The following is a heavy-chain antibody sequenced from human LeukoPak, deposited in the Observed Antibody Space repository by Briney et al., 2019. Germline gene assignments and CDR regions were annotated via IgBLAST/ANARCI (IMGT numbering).Heavy chain of an antibody. CDR3: ARFKGGTGFDY. J-gene: IGHJ4*02. CDR2: ISSSGKS. Sequence: PSETLSLTCAVSGGSISTTDFDWAWIRQPPRQGLEWIATISSSGKSYYNPYLMSRVTISVDTSKNQFSLDVTSVTAADTGLFYCARFKGGTGFDYWGRGILVIVS. V-gene: IGHV4-39*01. CDR1: GGSISTTDFD. D-gene: IGHD1-26*01.